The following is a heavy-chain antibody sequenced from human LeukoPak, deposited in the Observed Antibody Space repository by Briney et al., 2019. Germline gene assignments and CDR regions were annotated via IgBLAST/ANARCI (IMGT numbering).Heavy chain of an antibody. CDR2: ISSSSRHI. CDR1: GFTFSSYS. Sequence: GGSLRLSCAASGFTFSSYSMNWVRQAPGKGLEWVSSISSSSRHIYYADSVKGRFTIFRDDAKNSLFLQMDSLRVEDTAMYYCVRDFSTVTTAYLHHWGQGTPLTLSS. V-gene: IGHV3-21*04. CDR3: VRDFSTVTTAYLHH. J-gene: IGHJ1*01. D-gene: IGHD4-17*01.